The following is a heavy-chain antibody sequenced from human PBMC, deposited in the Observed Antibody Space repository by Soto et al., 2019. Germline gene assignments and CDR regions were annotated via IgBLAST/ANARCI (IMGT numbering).Heavy chain of an antibody. V-gene: IGHV3-74*01. D-gene: IGHD3-22*01. J-gene: IGHJ4*02. Sequence: EVQLVESGGGLVQPGGSLRLSCAASGFTFSSYWMHWVRQAPGKGLLWVSRISGDGSSTTYADSVKGRFIISRDNAKNTVYLQMNSLRAEDTAVYYCTRPRYDGSGTPFDHWGQGTLVTVSS. CDR2: ISGDGSST. CDR1: GFTFSSYW. CDR3: TRPRYDGSGTPFDH.